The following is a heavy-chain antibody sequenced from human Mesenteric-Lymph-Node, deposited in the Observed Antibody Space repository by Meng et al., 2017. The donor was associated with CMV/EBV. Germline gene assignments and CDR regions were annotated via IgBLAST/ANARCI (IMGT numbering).Heavy chain of an antibody. D-gene: IGHD2-15*01. V-gene: IGHV4-38-2*02. CDR3: ARVESPLAWVVVVAAGWFDP. CDR1: GYSISSRYY. J-gene: IGHJ5*02. Sequence: GSLRLSCTDSGYSISSRYYWGWIRQPPGKGLAWIGSIYHSGSTYYNPSLKSRVTISVDTSKNQFSLKLSSVTAADTAVYYCARVESPLAWVVVVAAGWFDPWGQGTLVTVSS. CDR2: IYHSGST.